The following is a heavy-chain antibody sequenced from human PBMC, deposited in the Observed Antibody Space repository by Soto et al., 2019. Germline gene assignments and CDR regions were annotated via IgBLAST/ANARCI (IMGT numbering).Heavy chain of an antibody. V-gene: IGHV4-31*03. CDR2: IYYSGST. CDR1: GGSISSGDYY. Sequence: SETLSLTCTVSGGSISSGDYYWSWIRQHPGKGLEWIGYIYYSGSTYYNPSLKSRVTISVDTSKNQFSLKLSSVTAADTAVYYCATFRFWSGFEGDDAFDIWGQGTMVTVSS. CDR3: ATFRFWSGFEGDDAFDI. J-gene: IGHJ3*02. D-gene: IGHD3-3*01.